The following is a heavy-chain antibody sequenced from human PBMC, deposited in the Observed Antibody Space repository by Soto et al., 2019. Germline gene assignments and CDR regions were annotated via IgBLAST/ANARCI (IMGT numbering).Heavy chain of an antibody. CDR3: ARGRWTQTTADYYLDY. V-gene: IGHV1-3*01. Sequence: QVPLVQSGAEVKKPGASVKVSCKASGYTFTDYAMHWVRQAPGQRLEWMGWINAGKGKTKYSQNFQGRVTITRDTSASTTYMELSSLRSEDTAVYYCARGRWTQTTADYYLDYWGQGTLVPVSS. CDR1: GYTFTDYA. D-gene: IGHD1-1*01. CDR2: INAGKGKT. J-gene: IGHJ4*02.